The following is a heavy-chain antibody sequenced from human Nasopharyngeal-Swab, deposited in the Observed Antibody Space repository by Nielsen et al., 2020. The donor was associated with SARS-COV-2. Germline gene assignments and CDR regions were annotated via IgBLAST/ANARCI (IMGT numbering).Heavy chain of an antibody. J-gene: IGHJ4*02. CDR3: ARRGYDILTGYSFFDY. CDR2: IYYSGST. V-gene: IGHV4-61*01. D-gene: IGHD3-9*01. CDR1: GGSVSSGSYY. Sequence: SETLSLTCTVSGGSVSSGSYYWSWIRPPPGKGLEWIGYIYYSGSTNYNPSLKSRVTISVDTSKNQFSLKLSSVTAADTAVYYCARRGYDILTGYSFFDYWGQGTLVTVSS.